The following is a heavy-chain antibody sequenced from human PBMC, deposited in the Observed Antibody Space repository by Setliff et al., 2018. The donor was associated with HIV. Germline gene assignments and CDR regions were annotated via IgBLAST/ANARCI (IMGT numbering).Heavy chain of an antibody. J-gene: IGHJ4*02. CDR2: IYASGKT. Sequence: SETLSLTCNVSGDSLNTYYWSWIRQSGGKGLEWIGRIYASGKTTFNPSLKSRVRMSVDTSKNQLSLKLTSVTASDTAVYYCARGNNDLESFDYWGQGAQVTVS. CDR1: GDSLNTYY. D-gene: IGHD3-3*01. V-gene: IGHV4-4*07. CDR3: ARGNNDLESFDY.